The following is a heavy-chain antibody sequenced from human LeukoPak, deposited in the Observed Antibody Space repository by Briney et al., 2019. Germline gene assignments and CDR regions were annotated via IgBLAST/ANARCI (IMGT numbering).Heavy chain of an antibody. V-gene: IGHV3-48*01. Sequence: GGSLRLSCAASGFTVSSYSTNWVRQVSGKGLEWVSHISSSGSMIWYGESVKGRFTISRDSAKNSLHLQMNSLRAEDTAVYYCAREPESNWGWDLDYWGQGTLVTVSS. CDR3: AREPESNWGWDLDY. D-gene: IGHD7-27*01. J-gene: IGHJ4*02. CDR1: GFTVSSYS. CDR2: ISSSGSMI.